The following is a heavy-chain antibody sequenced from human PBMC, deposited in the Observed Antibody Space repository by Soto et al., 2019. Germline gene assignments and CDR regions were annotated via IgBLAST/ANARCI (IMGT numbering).Heavy chain of an antibody. CDR2: ISYDGSNK. Sequence: PGGSLRLSCAASGFTFSSYGMHWVRQAPGKGLEWVAVISYDGSNKYYADSVKGRFTISRDNSKNTLYLQMNSLRAEDTAVYYCAKRGPLTTVLWDYGMDVWGQGTTVTVSS. CDR3: AKRGPLTTVLWDYGMDV. D-gene: IGHD4-4*01. V-gene: IGHV3-30*18. CDR1: GFTFSSYG. J-gene: IGHJ6*02.